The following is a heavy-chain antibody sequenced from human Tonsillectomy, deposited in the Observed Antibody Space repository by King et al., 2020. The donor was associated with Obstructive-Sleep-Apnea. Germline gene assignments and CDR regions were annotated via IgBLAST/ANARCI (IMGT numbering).Heavy chain of an antibody. CDR3: AKXXXXXXXXXXXXXXXXXXXXXXXXXXXXXVXPLAXXXXSTSXXTAALGCXVKDYF. J-gene: IGHJ1*01. CDR2: ISXSXXST. V-gene: IGHV3-23*04. CDR1: GXTFSSYA. Sequence: VQLVESGGGLVXPGGSLRLSCXASGXTFSSYAMSWVRQAPGKGLEWVSGISXSXXSTXXXDXXXGRFTIXRXXXKNTLYLQMNSLRAEDTAVYYCAKXXXXXXXXXXXXXXXXXXXXXXXXXXXXXVXPLAXXXXSTSXXTAALGCXVKDYF.